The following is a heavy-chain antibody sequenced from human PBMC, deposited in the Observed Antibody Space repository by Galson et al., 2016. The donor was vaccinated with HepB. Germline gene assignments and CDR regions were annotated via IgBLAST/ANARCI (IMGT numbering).Heavy chain of an antibody. CDR1: GFIFSTYS. Sequence: SLRLSCAASGFIFSTYSMNWVRQAPGKGLEWISYISSSSNTIYQADSVKGRFTVSRDKAKNSVYMQMSSLRAEDTAVYYCARLTGFYHGFDYWGQGILVTVSS. D-gene: IGHD3-9*01. CDR2: ISSSSNTI. J-gene: IGHJ4*02. V-gene: IGHV3-48*01. CDR3: ARLTGFYHGFDY.